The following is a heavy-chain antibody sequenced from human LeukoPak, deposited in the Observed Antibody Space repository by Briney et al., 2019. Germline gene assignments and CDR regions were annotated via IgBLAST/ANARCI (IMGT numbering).Heavy chain of an antibody. Sequence: SETLSLTCTVSGSSISSTRSFWAWIRQSPGTGLVWIGSIYYNGSTYYTPSLKSRVTISVDTSKNQFSLNLGSVTAADSGVYYCARHGDDTYGYVPDYWGQGTLVTVSS. CDR3: ARHGDDTYGYVPDY. D-gene: IGHD5-18*01. V-gene: IGHV4-39*01. CDR2: IYYNGST. J-gene: IGHJ4*02. CDR1: GSSISSTRSF.